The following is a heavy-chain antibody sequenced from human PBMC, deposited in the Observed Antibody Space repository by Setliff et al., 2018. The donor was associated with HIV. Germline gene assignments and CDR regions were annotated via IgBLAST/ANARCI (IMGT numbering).Heavy chain of an antibody. CDR2: GFHSGTT. Sequence: ASETLSLTCTVSGGSISSSSYYWGWIRQSPGKGLEWIGSGFHSGTTYYNPSLISRITISVDTSKNQFSLKLGSVTAADTAVYYCARRLSPSDILTAYPFDFWGQGTLVTVSS. CDR3: ARRLSPSDILTAYPFDF. D-gene: IGHD3-9*01. J-gene: IGHJ4*02. CDR1: GGSISSSSYY. V-gene: IGHV4-39*07.